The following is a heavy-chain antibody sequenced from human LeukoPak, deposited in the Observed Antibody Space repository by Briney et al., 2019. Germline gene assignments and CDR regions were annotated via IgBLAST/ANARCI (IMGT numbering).Heavy chain of an antibody. Sequence: PGGSLRLSCAASGFTFSSYAMSWVRQAPGKGLEWVASIIDRGTYIYYADSVKGRFTISRDNAKNSLYLQMNSLRAEDTAVYYCANHLACGSTSCPPFDSWGQGTLVTVSS. CDR2: IIDRGTYI. CDR1: GFTFSSYA. V-gene: IGHV3-21*01. CDR3: ANHLACGSTSCPPFDS. D-gene: IGHD2-2*01. J-gene: IGHJ4*02.